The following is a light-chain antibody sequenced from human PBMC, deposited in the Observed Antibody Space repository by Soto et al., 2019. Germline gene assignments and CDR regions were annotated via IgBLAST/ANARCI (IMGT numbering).Light chain of an antibody. V-gene: IGKV3-15*01. CDR2: GAS. J-gene: IGKJ3*01. CDR1: QSVSSN. Sequence: EIVMTQSPATLSVSPGERDTLSCRASQSVSSNLAWYQQKPGQAPRLLIYGASTRATGIPARFSGSGSGTEFALTISSLQYEDFAVYYCQQYKNWPPGVTFGPGTKVDIK. CDR3: QQYKNWPPGVT.